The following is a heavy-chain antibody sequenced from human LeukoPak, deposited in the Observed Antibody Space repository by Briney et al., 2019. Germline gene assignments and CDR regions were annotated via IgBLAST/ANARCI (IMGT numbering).Heavy chain of an antibody. V-gene: IGHV3-23*01. CDR3: AREIYGSGSYSGFDY. CDR1: GFTFSSYT. Sequence: TGGSLRLSCAASGFTFSSYTMSWVRQAPGKGLEWVSAISGSGGSTYYADSVKGRFTISRDNSKNTLHLQMNSLRAEDTAVYYCAREIYGSGSYSGFDYWGQGTLVTVSS. J-gene: IGHJ4*02. D-gene: IGHD3-10*01. CDR2: ISGSGGST.